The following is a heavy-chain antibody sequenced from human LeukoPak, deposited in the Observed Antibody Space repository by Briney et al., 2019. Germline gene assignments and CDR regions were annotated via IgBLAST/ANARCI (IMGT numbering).Heavy chain of an antibody. CDR3: ARQHYTGIAAAYY. Sequence: GESLKISCKGSGYSFSSYWIGWVRQMRGKGLEWMGIIYPGDSDTRYSPSFQGQVTISADKSISTAYLQWSSLKASDTAMYYCARQHYTGIAAAYYWGQGTLVTVSS. V-gene: IGHV5-51*01. CDR1: GYSFSSYW. CDR2: IYPGDSDT. D-gene: IGHD6-13*01. J-gene: IGHJ4*02.